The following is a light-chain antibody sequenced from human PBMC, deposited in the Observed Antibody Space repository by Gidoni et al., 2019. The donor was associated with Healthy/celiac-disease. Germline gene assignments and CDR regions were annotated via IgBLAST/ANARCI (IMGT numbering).Light chain of an antibody. J-gene: IGKJ2*01. CDR3: QQFYTTPLT. CDR2: WAS. Sequence: DIVMTQSPDSLAVSLGERATINCKSSQSVLYSSNNKNYLAWYQQKSGQPPKLLIYWASTRESGVPDRFSGSGSGTDFTLTISSLQAEDVAVYYCQQFYTTPLTLGQGTKLEIK. V-gene: IGKV4-1*01. CDR1: QSVLYSSNNKNY.